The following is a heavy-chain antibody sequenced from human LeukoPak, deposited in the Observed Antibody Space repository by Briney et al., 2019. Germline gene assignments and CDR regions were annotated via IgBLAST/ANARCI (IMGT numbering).Heavy chain of an antibody. J-gene: IGHJ4*02. V-gene: IGHV3-23*01. D-gene: IGHD3-22*01. CDR3: ANVRDSYYDSSGYYLGYCDY. Sequence: PGGSLRLSCAASGFTFSSYAMSWVRQAPGKGLEWVSAISGSGGSTYYADSVKGRFTISRDNSKNTLYLQMNSLRAEDTAVYYCANVRDSYYDSSGYYLGYCDYWGQGTLVTVSS. CDR1: GFTFSSYA. CDR2: ISGSGGST.